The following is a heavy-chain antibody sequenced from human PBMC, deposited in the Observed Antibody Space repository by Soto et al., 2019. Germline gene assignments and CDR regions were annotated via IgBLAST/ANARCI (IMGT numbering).Heavy chain of an antibody. CDR3: ARDRKLVGATRFDY. V-gene: IGHV1-18*01. D-gene: IGHD1-26*01. J-gene: IGHJ4*02. Sequence: ASVKVSCKASGYTFTSYGISWVRQAPGQGLEWMGWISAYNGNTNYAQKLQGRVTMTTDTSTSTAYMELRSLRSDDTAVYYCARDRKLVGATRFDYWGQGTLVTVPS. CDR2: ISAYNGNT. CDR1: GYTFTSYG.